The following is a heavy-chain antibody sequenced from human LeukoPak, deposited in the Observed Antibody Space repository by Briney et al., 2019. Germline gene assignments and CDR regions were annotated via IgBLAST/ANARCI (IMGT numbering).Heavy chain of an antibody. V-gene: IGHV3-7*01. D-gene: IGHD1-26*01. CDR1: GFTFSSYW. Sequence: PGGSLRLSCAASGFTFSSYWMSWVRQAPGKGPEWVANIKQDGSEKYYVDSVKGRFTIYRDNAKNSLYLQMNSLRAEDTAVYYCARGTQSSGSSYGGFDYWGQGTLVTVSS. CDR3: ARGTQSSGSSYGGFDY. J-gene: IGHJ4*02. CDR2: IKQDGSEK.